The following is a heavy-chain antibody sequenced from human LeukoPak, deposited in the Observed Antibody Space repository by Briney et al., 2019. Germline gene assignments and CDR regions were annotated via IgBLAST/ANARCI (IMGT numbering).Heavy chain of an antibody. CDR3: ATTRIYXSSSDY. J-gene: IGHJ4*02. CDR1: GYTFTSYY. V-gene: IGHV1-46*01. D-gene: IGHD6-6*01. Sequence: ASVKVSCKASGYTFTSYYMHWVRQAPGQGLEWMGIINPSGGSTSYAQKFQGRVTITADKSTSTAYMELSSLRSEDTAVYYCATTRIYXSSSDYXXQGTLVTVXS. CDR2: INPSGGST.